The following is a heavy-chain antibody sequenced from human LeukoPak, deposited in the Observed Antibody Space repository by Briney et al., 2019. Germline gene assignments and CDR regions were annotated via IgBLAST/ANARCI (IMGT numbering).Heavy chain of an antibody. V-gene: IGHV4-30-4*01. Sequence: SETLSLTCTVSGGSISSGDYYWSWIRQPPGKGLEWIGYIYYSGSTYYNPSLKSQVTISVDTSKNQFSLKLSSVTAADTAVYYCARAPDGDYDEWGLGTLVTVSS. CDR3: ARAPDGDYDE. CDR2: IYYSGST. D-gene: IGHD4-17*01. J-gene: IGHJ4*02. CDR1: GGSISSGDYY.